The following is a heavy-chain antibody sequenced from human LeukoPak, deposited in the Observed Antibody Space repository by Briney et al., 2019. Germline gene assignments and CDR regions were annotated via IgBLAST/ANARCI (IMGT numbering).Heavy chain of an antibody. Sequence: ASVKVSCKASGYTFTSYYMHWVRQAPGQGLEWMGIINPSGGSTSYAQKFQGRVTMTRDTSTSTVYMELSSLRSEDTAVYYCARGHSSVEEAAAGYYFDYWGQGTLVTVSS. D-gene: IGHD6-13*01. V-gene: IGHV1-46*01. J-gene: IGHJ4*02. CDR1: GYTFTSYY. CDR3: ARGHSSVEEAAAGYYFDY. CDR2: INPSGGST.